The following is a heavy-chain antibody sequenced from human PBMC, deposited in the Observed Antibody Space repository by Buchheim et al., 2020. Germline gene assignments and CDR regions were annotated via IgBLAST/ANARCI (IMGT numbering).Heavy chain of an antibody. CDR1: GFTFSSYA. V-gene: IGHV3-23*01. J-gene: IGHJ4*02. D-gene: IGHD2-2*01. Sequence: EVQLLESGGGLVQPGGSLRLSCAASGFTFSSYAMSWVRQAPGKGLEWVSLISGSGGSTHYADSVKSRFTISRDNSKNTLYLQMNRLRAEDTAIYYCASPATIRYRSDYWGQGTL. CDR2: ISGSGGST. CDR3: ASPATIRYRSDY.